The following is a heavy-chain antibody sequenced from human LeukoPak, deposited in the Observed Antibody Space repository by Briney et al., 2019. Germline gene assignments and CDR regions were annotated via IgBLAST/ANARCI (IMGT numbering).Heavy chain of an antibody. CDR1: GFTFSSYA. V-gene: IGHV3-30-3*01. CDR3: ARDGGGSCFDY. D-gene: IGHD2-15*01. J-gene: IGHJ4*02. CDR2: ISYDGSNK. Sequence: GGSLRLSCAASGFTFSSYAMHWVRQAPGKGLEWVAVISYDGSNKYYADSVKGRFTISRDNSKNTLYLQMNSLRAEDTAVYYCARDGGGSCFDYWGQGTLVTVSS.